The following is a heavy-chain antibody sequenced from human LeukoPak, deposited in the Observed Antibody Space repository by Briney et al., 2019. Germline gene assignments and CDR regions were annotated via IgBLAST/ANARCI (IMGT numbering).Heavy chain of an antibody. D-gene: IGHD1-26*01. J-gene: IGHJ5*02. CDR3: ARVGHNWFDP. Sequence: PSETLSLTCAVSGGSISSPNWWTWVRQPPGKGLEWIGEIYHSGRTNSNPSLESRVIMSVDKSKNQFSLKLTSVTAADTAVYYCARVGHNWFDPWSQGTLVTVSS. CDR1: GGSISSPNW. V-gene: IGHV4-4*02. CDR2: IYHSGRT.